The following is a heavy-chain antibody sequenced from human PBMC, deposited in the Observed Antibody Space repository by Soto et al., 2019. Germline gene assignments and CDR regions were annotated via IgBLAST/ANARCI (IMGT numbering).Heavy chain of an antibody. V-gene: IGHV4-31*03. J-gene: IGHJ4*02. D-gene: IGHD5-18*01. CDR2: IYYSGIS. CDR3: ARTEWIQLWFEY. Sequence: QVQLLESGPGLVKPSQTLSLICNVSGASISSGGYYWSWIRQRPGGGLEWLGFIYYSGISHNNPSLKSRATISVDTSKNQFSLKLISVTAADTAVYYCARTEWIQLWFEYWGQGALVTVS. CDR1: GASISSGGYY.